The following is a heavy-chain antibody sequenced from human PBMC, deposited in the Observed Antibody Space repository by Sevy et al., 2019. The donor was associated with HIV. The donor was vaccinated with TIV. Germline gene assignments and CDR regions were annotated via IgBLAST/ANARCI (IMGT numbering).Heavy chain of an antibody. CDR2: IIPIFGTA. V-gene: IGHV1-69*13. CDR3: AGSRGPASPLPFCSGGSCYSRAYYYYYGMDV. J-gene: IGHJ6*02. CDR1: GGTFSSYA. D-gene: IGHD2-15*01. Sequence: ASVKVSCKASGGTFSSYAISWVRQAPGQGLEWMGGIIPIFGTANYAQKFQGRVTITADESTSTAYMELSSLRSEDTAVYYCAGSRGPASPLPFCSGGSCYSRAYYYYYGMDVWGQGTTVTVSS.